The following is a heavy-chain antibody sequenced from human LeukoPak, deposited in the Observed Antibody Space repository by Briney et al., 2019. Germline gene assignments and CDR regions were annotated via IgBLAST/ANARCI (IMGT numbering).Heavy chain of an antibody. D-gene: IGHD3-22*01. CDR2: INHNGST. J-gene: IGHJ4*02. Sequence: PSETLSLTCAVDGGSFSGYYWTWIRQPPGKGLEWIGEINHNGSTNYNPSLKSRVTISVDMSKNQFSLKLNSVTAADTAVYFCARAPYYYDSSYYPYYFDYWGQGILVTVSS. CDR3: ARAPYYYDSSYYPYYFDY. V-gene: IGHV4-34*01. CDR1: GGSFSGYY.